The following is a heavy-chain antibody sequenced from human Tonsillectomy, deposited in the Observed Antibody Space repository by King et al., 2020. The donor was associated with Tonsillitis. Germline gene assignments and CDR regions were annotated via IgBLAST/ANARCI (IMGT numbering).Heavy chain of an antibody. Sequence: VQLVESGGSLVQPGGSLRLSCAASGFTFSSYAMNWVRQATGKGLEWVSGVSGSGGSTYYTDSVKGRFTISRDNSKNTLYLQMNSLRAEDTAVNDCAHLYYDFWRGYTDDAFDFWGQGTMVTVSA. CDR3: AHLYYDFWRGYTDDAFDF. CDR1: GFTFSSYA. CDR2: VSGSGGST. V-gene: IGHV3-23*04. D-gene: IGHD3-3*01. J-gene: IGHJ3*01.